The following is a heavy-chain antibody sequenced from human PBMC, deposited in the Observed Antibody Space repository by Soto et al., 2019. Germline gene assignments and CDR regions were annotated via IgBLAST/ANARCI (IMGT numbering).Heavy chain of an antibody. J-gene: IGHJ3*02. CDR1: GFTFSSYS. Sequence: GGSLRLSCAASGFTFSSYSMNWVRQAPGKGLEWVSYISSSSSTIYYADSVKGRFTISRDNAKNSLYLQMNSLRDEDTAVYYCARKGVWGFGELLIVTQGEEGAFDIWGQGTMVTVSS. CDR3: ARKGVWGFGELLIVTQGEEGAFDI. V-gene: IGHV3-48*02. D-gene: IGHD3-10*01. CDR2: ISSSSSTI.